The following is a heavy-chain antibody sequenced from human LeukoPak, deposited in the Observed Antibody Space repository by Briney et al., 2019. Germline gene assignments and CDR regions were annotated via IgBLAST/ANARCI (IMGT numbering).Heavy chain of an antibody. CDR3: ARDSSGRPLDY. V-gene: IGHV4-59*01. CDR2: IYYSGST. D-gene: IGHD6-19*01. Sequence: SGTLSLTCTVSVGSISSYYWSWIRQPPGKGLECIGYIYYSGSTNYNPSLKSRVTISVDTSKNQFSLKLSSVTAGDTAVYYCARDSSGRPLDYWGQGTLVTVSS. CDR1: VGSISSYY. J-gene: IGHJ4*02.